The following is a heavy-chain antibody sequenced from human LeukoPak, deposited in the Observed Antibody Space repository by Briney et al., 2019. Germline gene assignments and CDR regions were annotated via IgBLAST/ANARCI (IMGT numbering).Heavy chain of an antibody. V-gene: IGHV1-69*01. J-gene: IGHJ3*02. CDR2: IIPIFGTA. CDR1: GGTFSSYA. D-gene: IGHD6-13*01. Sequence: ASVKVSCKASGGTFSSYAISWVRQAPGQGLEWMGGIIPIFGTANYAQKFQGRVTITADESTSTACMELSSLRSEDTAVYYCARDSSSGDAFDIWGRGTMVTVSS. CDR3: ARDSSSGDAFDI.